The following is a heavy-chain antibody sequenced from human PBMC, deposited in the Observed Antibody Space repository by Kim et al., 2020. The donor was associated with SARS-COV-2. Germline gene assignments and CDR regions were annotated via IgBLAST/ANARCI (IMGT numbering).Heavy chain of an antibody. J-gene: IGHJ3*01. Sequence: GDSVEGRFTISRDNAKNSLFLQMNSLTAEETALYYCAKGSGTYYEAGAFHLWGQGTLVTVSS. V-gene: IGHV3-9*01. D-gene: IGHD3-10*01. CDR3: AKGSGTYYEAGAFHL.